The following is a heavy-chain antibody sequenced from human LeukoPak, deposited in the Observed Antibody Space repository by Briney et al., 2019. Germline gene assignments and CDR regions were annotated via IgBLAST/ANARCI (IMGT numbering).Heavy chain of an antibody. J-gene: IGHJ6*02. V-gene: IGHV4-39*01. D-gene: IGHD3-22*01. Sequence: PSETLSLTCTVSGGSISSSSYYWGWIRQPPGKGLEWIGSIYYSGSTYYNPSLKSRVTISVDTSKNQFSLKLSSVTAADTAVYYCARQEYYYDSSDYPIGYGMDVWGQGTTVTVSS. CDR3: ARQEYYYDSSDYPIGYGMDV. CDR1: GGSISSSSYY. CDR2: IYYSGST.